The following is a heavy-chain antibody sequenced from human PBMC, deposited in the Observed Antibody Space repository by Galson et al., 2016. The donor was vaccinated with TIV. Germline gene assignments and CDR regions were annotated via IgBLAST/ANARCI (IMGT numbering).Heavy chain of an antibody. Sequence: SVKVSCKASGGTFSTYVFSWLRQAPGQGLEWMGVINPIFGTANYAQTFQGRLTINADESTSSAYRELSSLRSEDTAVYYCATDRNTALDTYSYYYGMDVWGQGTTVTVSS. D-gene: IGHD5-18*01. CDR1: GGTFSTYV. CDR2: INPIFGTA. CDR3: ATDRNTALDTYSYYYGMDV. V-gene: IGHV1-69*13. J-gene: IGHJ6*02.